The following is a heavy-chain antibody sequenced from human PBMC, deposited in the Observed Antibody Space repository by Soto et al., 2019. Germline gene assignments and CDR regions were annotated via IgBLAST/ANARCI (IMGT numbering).Heavy chain of an antibody. J-gene: IGHJ3*02. D-gene: IGHD6-13*01. Sequence: SETLSLTCTVSGGSIGTYYWNWIRQPPGKGLEWIGYIDYSGSTNYNPSLTSRVTISVDTSKNQLSLKLNSVTAADRAVYYCARVRRHTSRPDPIDIWGQGTMVTVSS. CDR2: IDYSGST. V-gene: IGHV4-59*01. CDR3: ARVRRHTSRPDPIDI. CDR1: GGSIGTYY.